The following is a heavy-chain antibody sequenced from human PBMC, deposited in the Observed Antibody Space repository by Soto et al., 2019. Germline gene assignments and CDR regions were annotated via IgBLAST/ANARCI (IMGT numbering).Heavy chain of an antibody. CDR3: ARDGGRHSGGIDY. CDR2: IIPIFGTA. D-gene: IGHD1-26*01. Sequence: QVQLVHSGAEVKKPGSSVKVSCKASGGTFSSYSINWVRQAPGQGLEWMGEIIPIFGTANYAQKFQGRVTITADESTSKAYMELSSLRSEDTAVYYCARDGGRHSGGIDYWGQGTMVTVSS. V-gene: IGHV1-69*01. CDR1: GGTFSSYS. J-gene: IGHJ4*02.